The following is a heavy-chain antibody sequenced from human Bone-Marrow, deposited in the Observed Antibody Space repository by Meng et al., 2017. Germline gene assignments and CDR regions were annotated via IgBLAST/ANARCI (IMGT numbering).Heavy chain of an antibody. CDR1: GFTLSSYW. CDR2: INQDGSVQ. J-gene: IGHJ4*02. V-gene: IGHV3-7*01. Sequence: GESLKISCVASGFTLSSYWMTWVRQAPGKGPECVANINQDGSVQKYLDSVKGRFTVSRDNAKNSLYLQMNSLRVEDTAMYYCARPRLTGGISDCWGQGTLVTVSS. D-gene: IGHD3-16*02. CDR3: ARPRLTGGISDC.